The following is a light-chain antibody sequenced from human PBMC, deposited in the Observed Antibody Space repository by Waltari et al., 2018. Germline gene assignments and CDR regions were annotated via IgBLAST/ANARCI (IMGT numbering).Light chain of an antibody. CDR1: SGSIASNY. J-gene: IGLJ3*02. CDR3: QSYDSSNRV. V-gene: IGLV6-57*03. Sequence: NFMLTQPHSVSESPGKTVTISCTRSSGSIASNYVQWYQQRPGSAPTTVIYEDNQRPSGVPDRFSGSIDSSSNSASLTISGLKTGDEADYYCQSYDSSNRVFGGGTKLTVL. CDR2: EDN.